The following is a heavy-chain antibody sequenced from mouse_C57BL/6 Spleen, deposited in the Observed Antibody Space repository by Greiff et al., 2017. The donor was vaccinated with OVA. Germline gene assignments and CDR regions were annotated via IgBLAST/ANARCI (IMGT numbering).Heavy chain of an antibody. J-gene: IGHJ1*03. V-gene: IGHV1-80*01. CDR3: ARCGGSYWYFDV. Sequence: QVQLQQSGAELVKPGASVKISCKASGYAFSSYWMNWVKQRPGKGLEWIGQIYPGDGDTNYNGKFKGKATLTADKSSSTAYMQLSSLTSEDSAVYFCARCGGSYWYFDVWGTGTTVTVSS. CDR2: IYPGDGDT. CDR1: GYAFSSYW. D-gene: IGHD1-1*02.